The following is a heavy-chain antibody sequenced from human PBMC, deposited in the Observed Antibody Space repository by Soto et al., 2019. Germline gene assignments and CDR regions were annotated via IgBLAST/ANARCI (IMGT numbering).Heavy chain of an antibody. J-gene: IGHJ4*02. CDR1: GGTFSSYA. V-gene: IGHV1-69*01. CDR3: ARRAGAAAGTAFDF. D-gene: IGHD6-13*01. CDR2: IITIFGTA. Sequence: QVQLVQSGAEVKKPGSSVKVSCKASGGTFSSYAISWVRQAPGQGLEWMGGIITIFGTANYAQKLQGRVTITADESTSTAYMELRSLRSEDTGVYYCARRAGAAAGTAFDFWGQGTLGTVSS.